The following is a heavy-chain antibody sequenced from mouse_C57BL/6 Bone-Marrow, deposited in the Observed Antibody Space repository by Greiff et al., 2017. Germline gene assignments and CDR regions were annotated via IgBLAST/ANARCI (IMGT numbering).Heavy chain of an antibody. J-gene: IGHJ2*01. D-gene: IGHD4-1*01. CDR3: ARSQTGTRDYFDD. CDR1: GYTFTSYW. Sequence: VQLQQPGTELVKPGASVKLSCKASGYTFTSYWMHWVKQRPGQGLEWIGNINPSNGGTNYNETFKSQATLTVDKSSSTAYMQRSRLTSEDSAVYYAARSQTGTRDYFDDWGQGTTLTVSS. CDR2: INPSNGGT. V-gene: IGHV1-53*01.